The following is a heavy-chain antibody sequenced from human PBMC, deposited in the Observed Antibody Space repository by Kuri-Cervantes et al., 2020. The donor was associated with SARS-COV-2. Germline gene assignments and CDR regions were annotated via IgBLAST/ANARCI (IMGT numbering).Heavy chain of an antibody. J-gene: IGHJ4*02. D-gene: IGHD3-10*01. CDR1: GFTFSSYG. Sequence: LKISCAASGFTFSSYGMHWVRQAPGKGLEWVVVIWYDGSNKYYADSVKGRFTISRDNSKNTLYLQMNSLRAEDTAVYYCAKDLGFGELLSGVVNDYWGQGTLVTVSS. V-gene: IGHV3-33*06. CDR2: IWYDGSNK. CDR3: AKDLGFGELLSGVVNDY.